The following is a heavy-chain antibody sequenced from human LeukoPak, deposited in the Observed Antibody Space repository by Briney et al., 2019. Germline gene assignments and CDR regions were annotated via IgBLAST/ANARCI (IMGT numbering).Heavy chain of an antibody. CDR3: ARVPAECYYYYMDV. V-gene: IGHV4-59*08. CDR1: GGSISSYY. CDR2: IYYSGSA. D-gene: IGHD2-2*01. J-gene: IGHJ6*03. Sequence: SETLSLTCTVSGGSISSYYWSWIRQPPGKGLEWIGYIYYSGSANYNPSLKSRVTISVDTSKNQFSLKLSSVTAADTAVYYCARVPAECYYYYMDVWGKGTTVTVSS.